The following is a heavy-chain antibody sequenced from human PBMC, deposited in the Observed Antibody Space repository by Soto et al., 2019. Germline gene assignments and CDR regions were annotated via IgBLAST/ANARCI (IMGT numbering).Heavy chain of an antibody. V-gene: IGHV1-69*13. J-gene: IGHJ6*02. CDR2: VIPILSTA. CDR1: GGRLSRYA. D-gene: IGHD3-3*01. CDR3: ARDGAGNWSGYYRRDINYYYGMDV. Sequence: SVNVPYKPCGGRLSRYAISLLHQAPGQRLEWPGGVIPILSTAKYAQQFQPRVTITADESTSTDSIHPSSVRSEDTAVYYCARDGAGNWSGYYRRDINYYYGMDVWGQGTTVTVSS.